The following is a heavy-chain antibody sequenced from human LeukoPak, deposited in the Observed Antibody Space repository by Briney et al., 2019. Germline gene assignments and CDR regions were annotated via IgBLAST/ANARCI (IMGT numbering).Heavy chain of an antibody. V-gene: IGHV4-39*01. CDR3: ARQRYYDGSGYLE. CDR2: IYYSGRT. Sequence: SETLSLTCSVSGDSISRSDSYWDWIRQPPGKGLQWIGTIYYSGRTCYSPSLKSRVTMSVDTSNNQFSLNLRSVTAADTAVYYCARQRYYDGSGYLEWGQGTLLSVSS. CDR1: GDSISRSDSY. J-gene: IGHJ1*01. D-gene: IGHD3-22*01.